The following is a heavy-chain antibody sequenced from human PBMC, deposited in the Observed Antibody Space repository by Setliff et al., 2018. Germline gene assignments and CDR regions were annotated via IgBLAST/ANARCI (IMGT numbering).Heavy chain of an antibody. CDR1: GYEFNNYG. J-gene: IGHJ4*02. CDR2: INGYNGNT. V-gene: IGHV1-18*01. Sequence: GASVKVSCKASGYEFNNYGIAWVRQAPGQGLEWMGWINGYNGNTFYAPKLQGRLTMTTDASTATAYMELRSLRSVDTAIYFCSRLVRYCTTTTCQTLSGAEHWGQGTLGTV. D-gene: IGHD2-8*01. CDR3: SRLVRYCTTTTCQTLSGAEH.